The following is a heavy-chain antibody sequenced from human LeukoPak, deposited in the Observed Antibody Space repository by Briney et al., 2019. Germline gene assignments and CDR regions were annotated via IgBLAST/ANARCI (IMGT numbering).Heavy chain of an antibody. Sequence: ASVNVSFMASGCSLPDFYIHWVRQAPGQGLAWMGWVNPNNGTTLYPQRFQGRVTMARDTTINTAYLDFSSLRFDDTAVFYCARGSRGELPKWAYWGQGTLVTVSS. CDR3: ARGSRGELPKWAY. D-gene: IGHD1-26*01. V-gene: IGHV1-2*02. CDR1: GCSLPDFY. J-gene: IGHJ4*02. CDR2: VNPNNGTT.